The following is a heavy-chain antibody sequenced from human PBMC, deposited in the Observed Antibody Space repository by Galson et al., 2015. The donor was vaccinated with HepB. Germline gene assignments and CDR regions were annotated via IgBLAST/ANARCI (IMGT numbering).Heavy chain of an antibody. J-gene: IGHJ4*02. Sequence: SLRLSCAASGFTFSSYAMHWVRQAPGKGLEWVAVISYDGSNKYYADSVKGRFTISRDNSKDTLYLQMNSLRTEDTAVYYCASPNPYSSGWHNFDYWGQGTLVTVSS. CDR3: ASPNPYSSGWHNFDY. V-gene: IGHV3-30-3*01. CDR2: ISYDGSNK. D-gene: IGHD6-19*01. CDR1: GFTFSSYA.